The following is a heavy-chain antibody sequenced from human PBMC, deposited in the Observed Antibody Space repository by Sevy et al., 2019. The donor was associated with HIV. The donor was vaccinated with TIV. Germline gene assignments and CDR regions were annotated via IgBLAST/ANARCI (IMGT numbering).Heavy chain of an antibody. CDR1: GGSFSGYY. CDR3: ARGVRGSYYYYMDV. V-gene: IGHV4-34*01. CDR2: INHSGST. Sequence: SETLSLTCAVYGGSFSGYYWSWIRQPPGKGLEWIGEINHSGSTNYNPSLKSRVTISVDTSKNQFSLKLSSVTAADTAVYYCARGVRGSYYYYMDVWGKGTTVTVSS. J-gene: IGHJ6*03. D-gene: IGHD3-16*01.